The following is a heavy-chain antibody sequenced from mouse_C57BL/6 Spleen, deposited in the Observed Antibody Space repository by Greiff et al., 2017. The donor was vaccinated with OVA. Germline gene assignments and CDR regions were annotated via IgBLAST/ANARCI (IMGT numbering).Heavy chain of an antibody. J-gene: IGHJ3*01. Sequence: VKLVESGPELVKPGASVKISCKASGYAFSSSWMNWVKQRPGKGLEWIGRIYPGDGDTNYNGKFKGKATLTADKSSSTAYMQLSSLTSEDSAVYFCARWDGSSYPWFAYWGQGTLVTVSA. CDR2: IYPGDGDT. V-gene: IGHV1-82*01. CDR3: ARWDGSSYPWFAY. CDR1: GYAFSSSW. D-gene: IGHD1-1*01.